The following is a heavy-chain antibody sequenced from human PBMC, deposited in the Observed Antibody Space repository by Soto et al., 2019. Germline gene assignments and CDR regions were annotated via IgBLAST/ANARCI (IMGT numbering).Heavy chain of an antibody. J-gene: IGHJ3*02. Sequence: ASVKVSCKASGYTFTSYGISWVRQAPGQGLEWMGWISAYNGNTNYAQKLQGRVTMTTDTSTSTAYMELRSLRSDDTAVYYCARDQHTITTIVVVIKRADAFDIWGQGTMVTVSS. V-gene: IGHV1-18*01. CDR1: GYTFTSYG. D-gene: IGHD3-22*01. CDR2: ISAYNGNT. CDR3: ARDQHTITTIVVVIKRADAFDI.